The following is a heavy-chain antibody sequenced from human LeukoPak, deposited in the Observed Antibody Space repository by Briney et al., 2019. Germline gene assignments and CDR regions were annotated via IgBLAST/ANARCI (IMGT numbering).Heavy chain of an antibody. J-gene: IGHJ6*03. CDR3: ARVRTRLGDEGPDYYYYYYMDV. CDR1: GASLSSSSYY. CDR2: IYYSGST. Sequence: SETLSLTCTVSGASLSSSSYYWGWIRQPPGKGLEWIGSIYYSGSTYYNPSLKSPVTLSVDTSKNHFSLKLGSVTAADTAVYYCARVRTRLGDEGPDYYYYYYMDVWGKGTTVTVSS. V-gene: IGHV4-39*07. D-gene: IGHD3-10*02.